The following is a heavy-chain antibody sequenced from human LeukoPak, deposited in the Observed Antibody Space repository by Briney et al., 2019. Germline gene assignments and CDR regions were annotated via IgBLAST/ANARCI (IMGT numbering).Heavy chain of an antibody. CDR1: GFTFSSYA. Sequence: GGSLRLSCEASGFTFSSYAMSWVCEALGKRLEWVSGIIDSGDVTYYANSVKGRFSISRDNSQNTLYLQMNSLTADDTAVYYCAKLGGQEVYNYYVGVWGKGTTVAVSS. V-gene: IGHV3-23*01. J-gene: IGHJ6*03. CDR2: IIDSGDVT. D-gene: IGHD3-16*01. CDR3: AKLGGQEVYNYYVGV.